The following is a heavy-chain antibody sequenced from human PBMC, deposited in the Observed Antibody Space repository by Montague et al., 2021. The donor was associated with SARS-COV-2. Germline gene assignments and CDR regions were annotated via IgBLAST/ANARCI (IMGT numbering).Heavy chain of an antibody. CDR2: IYYSGST. D-gene: IGHD3/OR15-3a*01. CDR3: AGGLVGWFDP. V-gene: IGHV4-39*01. CDR1: GGSISSCSYY. Sequence: SETLSLTCTVSGGSISSCSYYWGWIRQPPGKGLEWIGSIYYSGSTYYXPSLKSRVTISVDTSKNQFSLKLSSVTAADAAVYYCAGGLVGWFDPWGQGTLVTVSS. J-gene: IGHJ5*02.